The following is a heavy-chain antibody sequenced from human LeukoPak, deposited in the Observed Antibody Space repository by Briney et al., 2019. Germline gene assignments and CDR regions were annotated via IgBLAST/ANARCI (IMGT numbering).Heavy chain of an antibody. CDR2: IIPIFGTA. D-gene: IGHD5-12*01. J-gene: IGHJ4*02. CDR1: GGTFISYA. CDR3: ASAIYSGYDRPSGVPFDY. V-gene: IGHV1-69*05. Sequence: ASVKVPCKASGGTFISYAISWVRQAPGQGLEWMGRIIPIFGTANYAQKFQGRVTITTDESTSTAYMELSSLRSEDTAVYYCASAIYSGYDRPSGVPFDYWGQGTLVTVPS.